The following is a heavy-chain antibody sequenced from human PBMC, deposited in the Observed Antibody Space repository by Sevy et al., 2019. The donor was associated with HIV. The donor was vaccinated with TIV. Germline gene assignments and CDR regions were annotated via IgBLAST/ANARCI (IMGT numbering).Heavy chain of an antibody. CDR3: AREGCTKPHDY. D-gene: IGHD2-8*01. CDR2: LSFGCGEV. J-gene: IGHJ4*02. CDR1: GFTFSKYS. V-gene: IGHV3-23*01. Sequence: GGSLRLSCAASGFTFSKYSMSWVRQPPGKGLEWVSTLSFGCGEVNYADSVKGRFTISRDNSKSSVSLQMSNLRPEDTAVYYCAREGCTKPHDYWGQGTLVTVSS.